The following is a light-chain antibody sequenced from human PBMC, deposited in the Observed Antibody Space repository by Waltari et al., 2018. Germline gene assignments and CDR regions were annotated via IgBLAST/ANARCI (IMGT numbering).Light chain of an antibody. CDR3: SSYAGGDNLL. CDR1: NSDVAGYDY. V-gene: IGLV2-23*02. CDR2: DVT. J-gene: IGLJ2*01. Sequence: QSALTQPAAVSGSPGQPITISCSGTNSDVAGYDYVSWYQHHPCKAPKLIIYDVTKGPSGVSNRFSGSKSGNTASLTISGLQAEDEADYYCSSYAGGDNLLFGGGTKVTVL.